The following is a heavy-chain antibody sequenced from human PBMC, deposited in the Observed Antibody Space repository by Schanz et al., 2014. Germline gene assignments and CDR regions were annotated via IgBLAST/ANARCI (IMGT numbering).Heavy chain of an antibody. V-gene: IGHV1-2*06. CDR2: INPNTGGT. D-gene: IGHD5-12*01. CDR3: AREKGHGYSGLS. J-gene: IGHJ5*02. Sequence: QVQLVQSGSEVKKPGASVKVSCKASGYTFPSYGISWVRQAPGQGLEWMGRINPNTGGTNFAQKFQGRVTMTRDTSITTAYMDLSGLTSDDTAVYYCAREKGHGYSGLSWGQGTLLAVSS. CDR1: GYTFPSYG.